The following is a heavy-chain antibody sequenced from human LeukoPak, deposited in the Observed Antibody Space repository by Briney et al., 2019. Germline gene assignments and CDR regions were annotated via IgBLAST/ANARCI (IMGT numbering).Heavy chain of an antibody. CDR3: ARREVGQWLTRADWYFDL. Sequence: ASVKVSCKASAYNFTTYGISWVRQAPGQGLEWMGWISAYNGNVKYAQKLQGRVTMTTDTSTSTAYMELRSLRSDDTAVYYCARREVGQWLTRADWYFDLWGRGTLVTVSS. D-gene: IGHD6-19*01. CDR1: AYNFTTYG. V-gene: IGHV1-18*01. J-gene: IGHJ2*01. CDR2: ISAYNGNV.